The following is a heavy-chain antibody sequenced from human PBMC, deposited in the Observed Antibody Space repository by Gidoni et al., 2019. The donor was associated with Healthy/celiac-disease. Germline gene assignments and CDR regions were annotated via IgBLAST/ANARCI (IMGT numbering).Heavy chain of an antibody. CDR1: GFTFSSYS. D-gene: IGHD3-3*01. J-gene: IGHJ4*02. V-gene: IGHV3-21*01. CDR2: ISSSSSYI. CDR3: ARDPRLRVPTIFGVVIPYYFDY. Sequence: EVQLVESGGGLVKPGGSLRLSCAASGFTFSSYSMNWVRQAPGKGLEWVSSISSSSSYIYYADSVKGRFTISRDNAKNSLYLQMNSLRAEDTAVYYCARDPRLRVPTIFGVVIPYYFDYWGQGTLVTVSS.